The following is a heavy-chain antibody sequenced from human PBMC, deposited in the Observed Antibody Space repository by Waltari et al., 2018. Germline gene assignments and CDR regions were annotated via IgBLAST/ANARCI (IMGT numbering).Heavy chain of an antibody. CDR3: ARDVPNGYFDY. Sequence: EVHLVQSGGGLIQPGGSLRLSCGVSGLTFKNYWMNWVRQAPGKGLEWVANINQDGRDKNYVDSVEGRFTISRDNAQNSVYLQMNSLRAEDTAVYYCARDVPNGYFDYWGSGTLVTVSS. D-gene: IGHD1-1*01. V-gene: IGHV3-7*01. CDR2: INQDGRDK. CDR1: GLTFKNYW. J-gene: IGHJ4*02.